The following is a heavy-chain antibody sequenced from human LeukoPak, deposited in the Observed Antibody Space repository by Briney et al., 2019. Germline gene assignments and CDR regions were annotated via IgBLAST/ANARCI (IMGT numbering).Heavy chain of an antibody. J-gene: IGHJ4*02. CDR2: IIPILGIA. D-gene: IGHD5-18*01. CDR3: AGVDSIYSQNDY. CDR1: GGTFSSYA. V-gene: IGHV1-69*04. Sequence: GASVKVSCKASGGTFSSYAISWVRQAPGQGLEWMGRIIPILGIANYAQKFQGRVTITADKSTSTAYMELSSLRSEDTAVYYCAGVDSIYSQNDYWGQGTLVTVSS.